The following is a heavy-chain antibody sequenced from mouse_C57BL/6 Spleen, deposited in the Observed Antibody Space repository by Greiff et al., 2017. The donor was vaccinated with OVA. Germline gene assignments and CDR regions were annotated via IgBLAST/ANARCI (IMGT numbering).Heavy chain of an antibody. Sequence: VQLQQPGAELVMPGASVKLSCKASGYTFTSYWMHWVKQRPGQGLEWIGEIDPSDSYTNYNQKFKGKSTLTVDKSSSTAYMQLSSLTSEDSAVYYCAYSNYRAWFAYWGQGTLVTVSA. J-gene: IGHJ3*01. D-gene: IGHD2-5*01. CDR3: AYSNYRAWFAY. V-gene: IGHV1-69*01. CDR1: GYTFTSYW. CDR2: IDPSDSYT.